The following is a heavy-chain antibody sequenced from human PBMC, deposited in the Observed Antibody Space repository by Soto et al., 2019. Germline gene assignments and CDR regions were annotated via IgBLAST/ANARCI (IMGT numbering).Heavy chain of an antibody. D-gene: IGHD1-26*01. CDR1: GFTVSSNY. CDR3: ARGRTSGAFDI. Sequence: EVQLVESGGGLVQPGGSLRLSCAASGFTVSSNYMSWVRQAPGKGLEWVSVSYSGGSTYYADSVKGRFTISRHNSKNTLYLHMNSLRAEDTAVYYCARGRTSGAFDIWGQGTMVTVSS. CDR2: SYSGGST. V-gene: IGHV3-53*04. J-gene: IGHJ3*02.